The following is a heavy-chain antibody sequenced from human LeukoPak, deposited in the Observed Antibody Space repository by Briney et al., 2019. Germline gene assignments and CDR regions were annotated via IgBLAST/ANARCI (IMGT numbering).Heavy chain of an antibody. D-gene: IGHD3-22*01. CDR2: IYYSGST. CDR1: GGSISSGDYY. CDR3: ARSRITMIVVGAFDI. J-gene: IGHJ3*02. V-gene: IGHV4-30-4*01. Sequence: SETLSLTCTVSGGSISSGDYYWSWIRQPPGKGLEWIGYIYYSGSTYYNPSLKSRVTISVDTSKNQFSLKLSSVTAADTAVYYCARSRITMIVVGAFDIWGQGTMVTVSS.